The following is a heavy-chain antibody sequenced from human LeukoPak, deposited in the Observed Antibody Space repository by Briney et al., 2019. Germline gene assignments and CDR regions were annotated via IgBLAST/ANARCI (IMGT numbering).Heavy chain of an antibody. CDR2: INTNTGSP. CDR1: GYTFTNYA. Sequence: ASVKVSCTASGYTFTNYARNWVRQAPGQGLEWMGWINTNTGSPTYAQGFTGRFVFSLDTSVSTAYLQITSLKAEDTGVYYCARGCSSEVHWGQGTLVTVSS. CDR3: ARGCSSEVH. V-gene: IGHV7-4-1*02. D-gene: IGHD6-6*01. J-gene: IGHJ4*02.